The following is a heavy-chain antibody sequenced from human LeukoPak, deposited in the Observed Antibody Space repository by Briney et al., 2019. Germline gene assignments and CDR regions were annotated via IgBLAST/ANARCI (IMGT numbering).Heavy chain of an antibody. D-gene: IGHD2-15*01. CDR1: GYTFTSYG. V-gene: IGHV1-18*01. CDR3: ARDRVVVTGADY. Sequence: ASVKVSCKASGYTFTSYGISWVRQAPGQGLEGMGWISAYNGNTNYAQKLQGRVTMTTDTSTSTAYMELRSLRPDDTAVYYCARDRVVVTGADYWGQGTLVTVSS. CDR2: ISAYNGNT. J-gene: IGHJ4*02.